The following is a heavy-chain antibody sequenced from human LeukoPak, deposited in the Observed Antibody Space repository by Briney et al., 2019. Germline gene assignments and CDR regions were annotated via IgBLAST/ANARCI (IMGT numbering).Heavy chain of an antibody. CDR2: IKQDGSEK. J-gene: IGHJ4*02. D-gene: IGHD5-18*01. CDR3: AREANVDTAMVSGEYYFDY. V-gene: IGHV3-7*01. CDR1: GFTFSNYW. Sequence: GGSLRLSCTASGFTFSNYWMSWVRQAPGKGLEWVANIKQDGSEKYYVDSVKGRFTISRDNAKNSLYLQMNSLRAEDTAVYYCAREANVDTAMVSGEYYFDYWGQGTLVTVSS.